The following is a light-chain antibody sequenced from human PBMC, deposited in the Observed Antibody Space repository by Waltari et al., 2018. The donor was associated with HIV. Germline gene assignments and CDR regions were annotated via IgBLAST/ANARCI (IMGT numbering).Light chain of an antibody. J-gene: IGKJ3*01. V-gene: IGKV2-28*01. CDR2: LGS. CDR3: MQALQTPFT. CDR1: QSLLNSNGYNS. Sequence: ISCRSSQSLLNSNGYNSLDWYVPKPGQSPQLLIYLGSDRASGVPDRCSVSGSGTEFTRKISRVEAEDVGVYYCMQALQTPFTFGPGTKLDTK.